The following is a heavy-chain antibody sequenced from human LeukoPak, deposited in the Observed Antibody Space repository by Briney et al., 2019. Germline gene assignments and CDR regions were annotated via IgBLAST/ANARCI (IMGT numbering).Heavy chain of an antibody. CDR3: ARDAAIRYFDCLLLGAWFDP. CDR1: GYTFTSYY. V-gene: IGHV1-46*01. J-gene: IGHJ5*02. D-gene: IGHD3-9*01. Sequence: ASVKVSCKASGYTFTSYYMHWVRQAPGQGLEWMGIINPSGGSTSYAQKFQGRVTMTRDMSTSTVYMELSSLRSEDTAVYYCARDAAIRYFDCLLLGAWFDPWGREPWSPSPQ. CDR2: INPSGGST.